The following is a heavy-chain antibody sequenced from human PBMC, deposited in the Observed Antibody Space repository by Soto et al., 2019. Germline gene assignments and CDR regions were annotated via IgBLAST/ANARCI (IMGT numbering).Heavy chain of an antibody. V-gene: IGHV1-18*01. CDR3: ARDSRRYCSSTSCHLDY. CDR2: ISDYNGNT. J-gene: IGHJ4*02. D-gene: IGHD2-2*01. CDR1: GYTFTGYG. Sequence: QVQLVQSGAEVKKPGASVKVSCKASGYTFTGYGITWVRQAPGQGLEWMGWISDYNGNTQYAQKLQGRVTLTTDTSTSTASMDLRSLRSDDTAVYYCARDSRRYCSSTSCHLDYWGQGTLVTVSS.